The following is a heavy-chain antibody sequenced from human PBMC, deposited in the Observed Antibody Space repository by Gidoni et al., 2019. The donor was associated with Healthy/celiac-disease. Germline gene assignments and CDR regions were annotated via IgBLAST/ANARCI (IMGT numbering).Heavy chain of an antibody. V-gene: IGHV3-21*01. CDR2: ISSSSSYI. Sequence: EVQLVESGGGLVKPGGSLRLSCAASGFTFSSYSMNWVRQAPGKGLELVSSISSSSSYIYYADSVKGRFTISRDNAKNSLYLQMNSLRAEDTAVYYCARDSAGYCSGGSCYSVFDYWGQGTLVTVSS. CDR1: GFTFSSYS. CDR3: ARDSAGYCSGGSCYSVFDY. J-gene: IGHJ4*02. D-gene: IGHD2-15*01.